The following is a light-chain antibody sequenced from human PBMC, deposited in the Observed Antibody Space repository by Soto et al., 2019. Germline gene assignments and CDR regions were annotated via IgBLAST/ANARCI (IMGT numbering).Light chain of an antibody. CDR1: SSNVGSNY. CDR2: RNS. J-gene: IGLJ2*01. CDR3: AAWADSLSGVV. Sequence: QSVLTQPPSASGTPGQTVTISCSGSSSNVGSNYVSWYQQLPGTVPQLLIYRNSERPSGVPDRFSGSKSGTSASLAISGLRSEDEADYYCAAWADSLSGVVFGGGTKLTVL. V-gene: IGLV1-47*01.